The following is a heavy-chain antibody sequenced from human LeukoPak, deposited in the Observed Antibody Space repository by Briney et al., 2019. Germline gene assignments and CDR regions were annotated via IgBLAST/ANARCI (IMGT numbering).Heavy chain of an antibody. J-gene: IGHJ6*02. Sequence: GGSLRLSCAASGFTFSSYDMHWVRQATGKGLEWVSAIGTAGDTYYPGSVKGRFTISRENAKNSLYLQMNSLRAGDTAVYYCARVAWGSFYDVWGQGTTVTVSS. V-gene: IGHV3-13*01. D-gene: IGHD3-16*01. CDR3: ARVAWGSFYDV. CDR1: GFTFSSYD. CDR2: IGTAGDT.